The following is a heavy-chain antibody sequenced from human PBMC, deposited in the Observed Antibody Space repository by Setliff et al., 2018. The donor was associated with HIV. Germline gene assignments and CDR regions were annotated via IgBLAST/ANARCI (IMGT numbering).Heavy chain of an antibody. CDR1: RFSFHTSS. J-gene: IGHJ3*02. CDR3: TRDPHWGALDI. CDR2: MNYDGSDI. V-gene: IGHV3-7*01. D-gene: IGHD7-27*01. Sequence: PGGSLRLSCAASRFSFHTSSMTWVRQVPGKGLQWVAAMNYDGSDIHYLDSVKGRFTISRDNAKNSLFLQMNSLRVEDTAVYLCTRDPHWGALDIWGQGTVVTVSS.